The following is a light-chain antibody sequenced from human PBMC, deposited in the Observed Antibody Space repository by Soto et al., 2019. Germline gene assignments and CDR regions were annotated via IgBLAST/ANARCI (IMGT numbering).Light chain of an antibody. V-gene: IGKV3-20*01. CDR1: QSVSSSY. CDR3: QQYACSPFT. Sequence: EIVLTQSPGTLSLSPGERATLSCRASQSVSSSYLAWYQHKPGQSPRLLIHATSSRATGIPDRFSGSGSGTDFTLIISILEPEDFAVYYCQQYACSPFTFGPGTKVDVK. CDR2: ATS. J-gene: IGKJ3*01.